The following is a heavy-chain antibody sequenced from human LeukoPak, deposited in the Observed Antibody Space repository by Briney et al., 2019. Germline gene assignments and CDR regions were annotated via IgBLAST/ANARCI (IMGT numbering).Heavy chain of an antibody. CDR1: GYTFTGYY. D-gene: IGHD5-24*01. V-gene: IGHV1-8*02. CDR2: MNPNSGNT. CDR3: ARRGWLQYY. Sequence: ASVKVSCKASGYTFTGYYMHWVRQAPGQGLEWMGWMNPNSGNTGYAQKFQGRVTMTRNTSISTAYMELSSLRSEDTAVYYCARRGWLQYYWGQGTLVTVSS. J-gene: IGHJ4*02.